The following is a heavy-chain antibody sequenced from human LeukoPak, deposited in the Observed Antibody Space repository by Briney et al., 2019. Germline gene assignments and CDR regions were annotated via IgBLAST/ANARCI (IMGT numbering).Heavy chain of an antibody. D-gene: IGHD4-17*01. CDR1: GYTFTSYY. CDR3: ARGYGDYDFDY. CDR2: INPSGGST. Sequence: ASVKVSCKASGYTFTSYYMHWLRQAPEQGLEWMGIINPSGGSTSYAQKFQGRVTMTRDTSTSTVYMELSSLRSEDTAVYYCARGYGDYDFDYWGQGTLVTVSS. V-gene: IGHV1-46*01. J-gene: IGHJ4*02.